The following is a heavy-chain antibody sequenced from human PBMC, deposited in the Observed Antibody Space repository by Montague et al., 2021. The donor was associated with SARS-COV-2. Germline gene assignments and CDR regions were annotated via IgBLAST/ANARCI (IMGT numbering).Heavy chain of an antibody. V-gene: IGHV2-5*02. Sequence: PALVKPTQTLTLTCTFSGFSLSTSGVGVGWTRQPPGKALEWLALIYWDDDKRYSPSLKSRLTITKDTSKNQVVLTMTNMNPVDTATYYCAHRRGLLLSDAFDIWGQGTMVTVSS. CDR1: GFSLSTSGVG. CDR2: IYWDDDK. D-gene: IGHD1-26*01. J-gene: IGHJ3*02. CDR3: AHRRGLLLSDAFDI.